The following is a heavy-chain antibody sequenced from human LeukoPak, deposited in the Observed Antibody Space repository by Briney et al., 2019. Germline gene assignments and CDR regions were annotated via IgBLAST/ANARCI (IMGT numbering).Heavy chain of an antibody. V-gene: IGHV3-23*01. CDR3: AKGIGSTGYYPFDY. D-gene: IGHD3-22*01. J-gene: IGHJ4*02. CDR1: GFTFSSHA. Sequence: GGSLRLSCAASGFTFSSHAMIWVRQAPGKGLEWVSGISDTGGATYYADSVKGRFTISRDNSKNTLSLQVNSLRADDTALYYCAKGIGSTGYYPFDYWGQGTLVTVSS. CDR2: ISDTGGAT.